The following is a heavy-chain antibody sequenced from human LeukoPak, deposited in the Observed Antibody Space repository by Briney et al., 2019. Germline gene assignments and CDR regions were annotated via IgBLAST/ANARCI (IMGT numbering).Heavy chain of an antibody. J-gene: IGHJ3*02. CDR2: INHSGST. D-gene: IGHD3-10*01. Sequence: SETLSLTCAVYGGSLSGYFWSWIRQPPGKRLEWLGEINHSGSTNYNPSLKGRVTISVDTAKNQLSLNLSSVTAADTAVYFCAGHGPRLLRVIRGYAFDIWGQGTMVTVSS. CDR1: GGSLSGYF. V-gene: IGHV4-34*01. CDR3: AGHGPRLLRVIRGYAFDI.